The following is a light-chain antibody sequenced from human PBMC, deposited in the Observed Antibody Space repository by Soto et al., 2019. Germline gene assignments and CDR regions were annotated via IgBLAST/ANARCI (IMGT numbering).Light chain of an antibody. V-gene: IGKV1-33*01. J-gene: IGKJ1*01. CDR2: DAS. Sequence: DIHMTQSPSSLSASLGDRVTITFQASQDISNYLNWYQQKLGKAPKLLIYDASNLEPGVPSRFSGSGSGTEFTLTISSLQPDDFATYYCQQYNSYWTFGQGTKVDIK. CDR3: QQYNSYWT. CDR1: QDISNY.